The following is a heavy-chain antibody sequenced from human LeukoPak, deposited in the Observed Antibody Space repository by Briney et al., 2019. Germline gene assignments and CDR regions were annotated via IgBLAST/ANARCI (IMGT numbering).Heavy chain of an antibody. J-gene: IGHJ4*02. Sequence: GGSLRLSCAASGFTSSGSAMHWVRQASGKGLEWIGRIRSKANSYVTVYAAAVTGRFTISRDNSKNTLYLKMNSLRAEDTAIYYCAKDHSSGWPAPFDYWGQGTLVTVSS. D-gene: IGHD6-19*01. V-gene: IGHV3-73*01. CDR3: AKDHSSGWPAPFDY. CDR1: GFTSSGSA. CDR2: IRSKANSYVT.